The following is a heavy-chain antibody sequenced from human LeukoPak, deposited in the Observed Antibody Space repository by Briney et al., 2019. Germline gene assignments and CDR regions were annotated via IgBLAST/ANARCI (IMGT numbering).Heavy chain of an antibody. CDR3: ARARPGGTAMASIYYFDY. CDR1: GGTISRSSYY. CDR2: MYYSGSP. V-gene: IGHV4-39*07. D-gene: IGHD5-18*01. Sequence: SETLSLTCTVSGGTISRSSYYWGWIRQPPGKGLEWIGSMYYSGSPYYNSSLKSRVTISEDSSKIQFSLKLSSVTAADTAVYYCARARPGGTAMASIYYFDYWGQGTLVTVSS. J-gene: IGHJ4*02.